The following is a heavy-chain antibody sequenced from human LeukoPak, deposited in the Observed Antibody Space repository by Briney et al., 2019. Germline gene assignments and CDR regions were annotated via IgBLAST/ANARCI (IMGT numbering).Heavy chain of an antibody. CDR2: ISWNSGSI. V-gene: IGHV3-9*01. CDR1: GFTFDDYA. CDR3: AKETYSYGPKAFDY. D-gene: IGHD5-18*01. J-gene: IGHJ4*02. Sequence: PGRSLRLSCAASGFTFDDYAMHWVRQAPGKGLEWVSGISWNSGSIGYADSVKGRFTISRDNAENSLYLQMNSLRAEDTALYYCAKETYSYGPKAFDYWGQGALVTVSS.